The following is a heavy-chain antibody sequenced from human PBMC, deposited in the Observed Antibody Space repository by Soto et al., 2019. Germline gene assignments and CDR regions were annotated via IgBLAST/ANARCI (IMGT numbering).Heavy chain of an antibody. CDR3: ASVDTAMSNDY. CDR1: GYSFTSYW. V-gene: IGHV5-10-1*03. D-gene: IGHD5-18*01. J-gene: IGHJ4*02. Sequence: EVQLVQSGAEVKKPGESLRISCKGSGYSFTSYWISRVRQMPGKGLEWMGRIDPSDAYTNYSPSFKGHVTISADKSISTAYLQWSSLKASDTAMYYCASVDTAMSNDYWGQGTLVTVSS. CDR2: IDPSDAYT.